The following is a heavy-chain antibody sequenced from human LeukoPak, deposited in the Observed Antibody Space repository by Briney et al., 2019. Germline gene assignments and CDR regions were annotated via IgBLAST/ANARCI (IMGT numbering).Heavy chain of an antibody. CDR3: ATVGAAAGST. CDR1: GGSFSGYY. D-gene: IGHD6-13*01. Sequence: PSETLSLTCAVYGGSFSGYYWSWIRQPPGKGLEWIGEINHSGSTNYNPSLKSRVTISVDTSKNQFSLKLSSVTAADTAVYYCATVGAAAGSTWGQGTPVTVSS. J-gene: IGHJ4*02. CDR2: INHSGST. V-gene: IGHV4-34*01.